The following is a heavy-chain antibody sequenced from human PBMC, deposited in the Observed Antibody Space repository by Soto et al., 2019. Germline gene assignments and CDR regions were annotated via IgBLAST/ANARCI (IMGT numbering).Heavy chain of an antibody. CDR1: GYTLTELS. CDR3: ATDFHDSSSWYTYYFDY. V-gene: IGHV1-24*01. CDR2: FDPEDGET. D-gene: IGHD6-13*01. J-gene: IGHJ4*02. Sequence: GASVKVSCKVSGYTLTELSMHWVRQAPGKGLEWMGGFDPEDGETIYAQKFQGRVTMTEDTSTDTAYMELSSLRSEDTAVYYCATDFHDSSSWYTYYFDYWGQGTLVTVSS.